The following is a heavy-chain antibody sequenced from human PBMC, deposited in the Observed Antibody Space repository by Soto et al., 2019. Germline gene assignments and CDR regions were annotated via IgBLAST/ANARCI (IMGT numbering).Heavy chain of an antibody. J-gene: IGHJ4*02. D-gene: IGHD3-10*01. V-gene: IGHV3-30-3*01. CDR1: GFTYSTYT. Sequence: GGSLRLSCAASGFTYSTYTMHWVRQAPGKGLEWVAVISYDGNNKFYADSVKGRFTISRDSTKQTLYLQMNSLRAEDTAVYYCAKARYYYGSGSYYTLDYWGQGTPVTVSS. CDR3: AKARYYYGSGSYYTLDY. CDR2: ISYDGNNK.